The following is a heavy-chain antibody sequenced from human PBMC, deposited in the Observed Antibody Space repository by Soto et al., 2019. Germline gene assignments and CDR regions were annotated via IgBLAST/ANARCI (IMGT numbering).Heavy chain of an antibody. CDR1: GFTFSSYG. Sequence: GRSLRLSCAAAGFTFSSYGMHWIRQAPGKGLEWVAVIWHDGSNKYYADSVKGRFTISRDNSKNTLYLQMNSLRAEDTAVYYCARDRLAAAGTPSFDPWGQGTLVTVSS. V-gene: IGHV3-33*01. CDR2: IWHDGSNK. J-gene: IGHJ5*02. CDR3: ARDRLAAAGTPSFDP. D-gene: IGHD6-13*01.